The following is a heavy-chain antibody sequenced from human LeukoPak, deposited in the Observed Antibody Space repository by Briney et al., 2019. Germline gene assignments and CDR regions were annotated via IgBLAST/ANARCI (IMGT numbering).Heavy chain of an antibody. D-gene: IGHD3-3*01. V-gene: IGHV3-48*02. CDR2: ISSTTTTI. CDR3: ARGWREFYFEY. J-gene: IGHJ4*02. Sequence: GGSLRLSCAASGFPFSSYSMNWVRQAPGKGLEWVSYISSTTTTIYYADSVKGRFTISRDNAKSSLYLQMNSLPDEDTAVYYCARGWREFYFEYWGQGNLVTVSS. CDR1: GFPFSSYS.